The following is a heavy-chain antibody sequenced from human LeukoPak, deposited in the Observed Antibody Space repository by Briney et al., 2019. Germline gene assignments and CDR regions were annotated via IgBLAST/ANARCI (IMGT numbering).Heavy chain of an antibody. D-gene: IGHD3-22*01. CDR3: ARDSYYYDISGYRGFDY. J-gene: IGHJ4*02. CDR1: GGSISSINW. Sequence: SETLSLTCAVSGGSISSINWWSWVRQAPGKGLEWTGEIYHTGSTNYNPSLKSRVTMSVDTSKNQFSLKLSSVTAADTAVYYCARDSYYYDISGYRGFDYWGQGTLVTVSS. CDR2: IYHTGST. V-gene: IGHV4-4*02.